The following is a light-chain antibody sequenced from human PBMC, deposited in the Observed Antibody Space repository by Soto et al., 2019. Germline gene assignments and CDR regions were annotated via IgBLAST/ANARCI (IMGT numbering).Light chain of an antibody. J-gene: IGLJ2*01. Sequence: QSVLTQPASVSGSPGQSITISCTGTSSDVGAYNSVSWYQQHPGKAPKLMIYEVSNRPLGVSNRFSGSKSGNTASLTISGLQVEDDADYFCSSFTTTAILVVFGGRTKLTVL. V-gene: IGLV2-14*01. CDR2: EVS. CDR1: SSDVGAYNS. CDR3: SSFTTTAILVV.